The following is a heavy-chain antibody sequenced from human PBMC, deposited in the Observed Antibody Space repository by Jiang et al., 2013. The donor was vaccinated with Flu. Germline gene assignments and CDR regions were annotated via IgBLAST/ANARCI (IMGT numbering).Heavy chain of an antibody. V-gene: IGHV3-53*01. Sequence: VQLLESGGGLIQPGGSLRLSCAASGLTVSDNYMSWVRRAPDKGLEWVSIIYRDGMTFYAASVKGRFTISRDNSKDTLYLQMNSLRAEDTAIYYCATARSANQADFWGQGTLVTVSS. CDR1: GLTVSDNY. D-gene: IGHD1-14*01. CDR3: ATARSANQADF. CDR2: IYRDGMT. J-gene: IGHJ4*02.